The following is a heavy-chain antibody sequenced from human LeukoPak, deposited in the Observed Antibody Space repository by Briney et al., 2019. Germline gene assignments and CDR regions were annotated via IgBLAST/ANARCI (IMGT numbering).Heavy chain of an antibody. CDR3: ARLATVVRVFDY. Sequence: GESLKISCKGSGYIFTTYWIGWVRQMPGKGLEWMAIIYPGDSDTKYSPSFQGQVTISADKSISTAYLQWSSLKASDTAMYYCARLATVVRVFDYWGQGTLVTVSS. V-gene: IGHV5-51*01. J-gene: IGHJ4*02. D-gene: IGHD4-23*01. CDR2: IYPGDSDT. CDR1: GYIFTTYW.